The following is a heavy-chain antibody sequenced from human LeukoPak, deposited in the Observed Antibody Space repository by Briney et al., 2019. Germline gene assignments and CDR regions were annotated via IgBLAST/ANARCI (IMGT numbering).Heavy chain of an antibody. CDR3: ARDIWLLGRDGYNYSDY. V-gene: IGHV1-46*03. CDR2: INPSGGSI. D-gene: IGHD5-24*01. Sequence: ASVKVSCKASGYTFTSYYMHWVRHAPGQGLEWMGIINPSGGSISYAQKFQGRVAMTRDTSTSTVYMQLSSLSSEDTAVYYCARDIWLLGRDGYNYSDYWGQGTLVTVSS. J-gene: IGHJ4*02. CDR1: GYTFTSYY.